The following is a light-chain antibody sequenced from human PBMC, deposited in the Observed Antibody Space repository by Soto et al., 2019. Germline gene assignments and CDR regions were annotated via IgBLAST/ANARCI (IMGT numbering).Light chain of an antibody. CDR3: SSYTSSSLYV. J-gene: IGLJ1*01. CDR1: SSDVGGYDY. V-gene: IGLV2-14*03. Sequence: QSALTQTASVSGSPGQSITISCTGTSSDVGGYDYVSWYQHHPGKAPKLMIYDVSNRPSGVSNRFSGSKSGNTASLTISGLQDEDEADYYCSSYTSSSLYVFGTGTKVTVL. CDR2: DVS.